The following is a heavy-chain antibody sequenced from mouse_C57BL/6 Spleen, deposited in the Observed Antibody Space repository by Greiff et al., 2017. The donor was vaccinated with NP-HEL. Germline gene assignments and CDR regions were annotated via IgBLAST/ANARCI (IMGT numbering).Heavy chain of an antibody. CDR2: INPYNGGT. CDR3: ARDYCGSRNFDY. J-gene: IGHJ2*01. Sequence: VQLKESGPVLVKPGASVKMSCKASGYTFTDYYMNWVKQSHGKSLEWIGVINPYNGGTSYNQKFKGKATLTVDKSSSTAYMELNSLTAEDSAVYYCARDYCGSRNFDYWGQGTTLTVSS. CDR1: GYTFTDYY. V-gene: IGHV1-19*01. D-gene: IGHD1-1*01.